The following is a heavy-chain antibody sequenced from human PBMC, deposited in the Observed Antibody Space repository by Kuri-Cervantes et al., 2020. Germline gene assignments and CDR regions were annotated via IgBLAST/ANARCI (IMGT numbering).Heavy chain of an antibody. V-gene: IGHV1-3*01. D-gene: IGHD2-21*02. CDR3: ARGGGVTGGYFDL. Sequence: ASVKVSCKASGYTFTQFHIHWVRQAPGQRLEWMGWINAGNGNTKYSQKFQGRVTITRDTSASTAYMELSSLRSEDTAVYYCARGGGVTGGYFDLWGRGTLVTVSS. J-gene: IGHJ2*01. CDR2: INAGNGNT. CDR1: GYTFTQFH.